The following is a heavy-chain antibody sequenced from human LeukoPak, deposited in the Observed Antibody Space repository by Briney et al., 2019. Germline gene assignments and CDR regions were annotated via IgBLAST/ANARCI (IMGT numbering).Heavy chain of an antibody. CDR3: ARARPSMWIDY. J-gene: IGHJ4*02. D-gene: IGHD5-12*01. CDR2: ISSSGSTI. CDR1: GFTFSSYE. Sequence: GGSLRLSCAASGFTFSSYEMNWVRQAPGKGLEWVSYISSSGSTIYYADSVKGRFTISRDSSKNTLYLQMNSLRPEDTAVYYCARARPSMWIDYWGQGTLVTVSS. V-gene: IGHV3-48*03.